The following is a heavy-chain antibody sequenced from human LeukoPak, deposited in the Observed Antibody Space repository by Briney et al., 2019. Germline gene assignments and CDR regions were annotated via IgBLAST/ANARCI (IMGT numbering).Heavy chain of an antibody. Sequence: GASVKVSCKTSGHSFTSYYMHWVRQAPGQGLEWMGIIDPNDVGTRYAQRFQGRLSLTRDTSTTTVYMELSSLSSEDTAVYYCAREGSWSSLGGYGHWGQGTLVTVSS. CDR3: AREGSWSSLGGYGH. CDR1: GHSFTSYY. CDR2: IDPNDVGT. V-gene: IGHV1-46*01. D-gene: IGHD6-13*01. J-gene: IGHJ4*02.